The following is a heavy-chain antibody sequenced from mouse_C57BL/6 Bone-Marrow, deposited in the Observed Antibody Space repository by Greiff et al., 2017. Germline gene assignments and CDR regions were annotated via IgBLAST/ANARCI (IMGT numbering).Heavy chain of an antibody. Sequence: VQLQQSGAELVRPGASVKLSCTASGFNITDYYMHWVKQRPEQGLEWIGRIDPEDGDTEYAPKFQGKATMTADTSSNTAYLQLSSLTSEDTAVYYCNTSITTVVAHGYWGKGTTLTVSS. CDR2: IDPEDGDT. CDR1: GFNITDYY. D-gene: IGHD1-1*01. J-gene: IGHJ2*01. CDR3: NTSITTVVAHGY. V-gene: IGHV14-1*01.